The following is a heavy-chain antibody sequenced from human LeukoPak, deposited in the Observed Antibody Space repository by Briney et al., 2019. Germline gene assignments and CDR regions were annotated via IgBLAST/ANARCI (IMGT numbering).Heavy chain of an antibody. Sequence: QSGGSLRLSCAASGFTFSSYWMHWVRQAPGKGLVWVSRINSDGSSTSYADSVKGRFTISRDNAKNTLYLQMNSLRAEDTAVYYCASTSRWLGAFDIWGQGTMVTVSS. CDR2: INSDGSST. D-gene: IGHD5-24*01. V-gene: IGHV3-74*01. CDR3: ASTSRWLGAFDI. CDR1: GFTFSSYW. J-gene: IGHJ3*02.